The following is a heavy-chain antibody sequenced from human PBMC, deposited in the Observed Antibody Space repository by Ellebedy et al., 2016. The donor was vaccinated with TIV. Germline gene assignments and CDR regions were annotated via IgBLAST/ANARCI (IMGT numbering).Heavy chain of an antibody. CDR1: GDSISSGDYH. D-gene: IGHD2-15*01. V-gene: IGHV4-30-4*01. Sequence: SETLSLTCTVSGDSISSGDYHWSWIRQSPGKGLEWIGYIYHSGSIDYNPSLKSRVTISADTSKNQFSLRLSSVTATDSGVYYCVRGCSVSCYYCWALDVWGQGTTVTVSS. J-gene: IGHJ6*02. CDR3: VRGCSVSCYYCWALDV. CDR2: IYHSGSI.